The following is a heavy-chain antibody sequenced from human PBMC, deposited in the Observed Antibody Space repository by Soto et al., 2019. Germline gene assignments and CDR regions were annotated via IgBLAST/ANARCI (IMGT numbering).Heavy chain of an antibody. CDR2: IIPIFGTA. D-gene: IGHD3-3*01. CDR1: GGTFSSYA. V-gene: IGHV1-69*01. CDR3: AREERITIFGVVTHYGMDV. Sequence: QVQLVQSGAEVKKPGSSVKVSCKASGGTFSSYAISWVRQAPGQGLEWMGGIIPIFGTANYAQKLQGRVTITADESTSTAYMELSSLRSEDTAVYYCAREERITIFGVVTHYGMDVWGQGTTVTVSS. J-gene: IGHJ6*02.